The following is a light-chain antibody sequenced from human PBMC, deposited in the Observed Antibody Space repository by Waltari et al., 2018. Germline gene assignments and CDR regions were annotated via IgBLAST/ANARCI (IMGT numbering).Light chain of an antibody. CDR2: STT. CDR3: LLYYAGARV. CDR1: TGAVTSVYY. J-gene: IGLJ2*01. V-gene: IGLV7-43*01. Sequence: QTVVTPEPSLTVSLGGTVTPTCASTTGAVTSVYYANWFQQKPGQAPRSLIYSTTNNHPWTPARFSGSLLGDKAALTLSGVQPEDEAEYYCLLYYAGARVFGGGTKLTVL.